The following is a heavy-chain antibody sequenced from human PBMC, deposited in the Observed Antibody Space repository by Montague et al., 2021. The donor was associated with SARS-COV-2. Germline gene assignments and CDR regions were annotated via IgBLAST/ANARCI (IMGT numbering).Heavy chain of an antibody. Sequence: PALVKPTQTLTLTCTFSGFSLSTSGMCGSWIRQPPGKALEWLALIDWDDDKYYSTSLKTRLTISKDTSKNQVVLTMTNMDPVDTATYYCARIRDYDILTGSYSGLDYWGQGTLVTVSS. D-gene: IGHD3-9*01. V-gene: IGHV2-70*01. CDR3: ARIRDYDILTGSYSGLDY. CDR1: GFSLSTSGMC. CDR2: IDWDDDK. J-gene: IGHJ4*02.